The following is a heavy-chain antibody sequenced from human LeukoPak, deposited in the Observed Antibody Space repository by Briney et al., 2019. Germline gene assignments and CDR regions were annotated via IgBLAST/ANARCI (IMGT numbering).Heavy chain of an antibody. CDR2: ISSSSSYI. V-gene: IGHV3-21*01. Sequence: GGSLRLSCAASGFTFSSYSMSWVRQAPGKGLEWVSSISSSSSYIYYADSVKGRFTISRDNAKNSLYLQMNSLRAEDTAVYYCARGGIVVVPAANLWDWGQGTLVTVSS. J-gene: IGHJ4*02. CDR3: ARGGIVVVPAANLWD. CDR1: GFTFSSYS. D-gene: IGHD2-2*01.